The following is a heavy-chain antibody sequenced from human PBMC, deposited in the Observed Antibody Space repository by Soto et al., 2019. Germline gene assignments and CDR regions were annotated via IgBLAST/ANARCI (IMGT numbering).Heavy chain of an antibody. D-gene: IGHD3-22*01. V-gene: IGHV4-34*01. CDR1: GGSFSGYY. Sequence: PSETLSLACAVYGGSFSGYYWSWIRQPPGKGLEWIGEINHSGSTNYNPSLKSRVTISVDTSKNQFSLELSSVTAADTAVYYCAHCDSSGYIDYWGQGTLVTVS. CDR2: INHSGST. CDR3: AHCDSSGYIDY. J-gene: IGHJ4*02.